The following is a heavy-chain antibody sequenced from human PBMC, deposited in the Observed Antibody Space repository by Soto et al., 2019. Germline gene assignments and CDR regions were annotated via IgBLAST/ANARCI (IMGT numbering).Heavy chain of an antibody. Sequence: QVQLVQSGAEVKKPGSSVKVSCKASGGTFSSYAISWVRQAPGQGLEWMGGIIPIFGTANYAQKFQGRVTITADESTSTAYMELGSLRSEDTAVYYCARVNTYCGGDCYLYYYYYGMDVWGQGTTVTVSS. CDR3: ARVNTYCGGDCYLYYYYYGMDV. CDR2: IIPIFGTA. J-gene: IGHJ6*02. D-gene: IGHD2-21*02. CDR1: GGTFSSYA. V-gene: IGHV1-69*12.